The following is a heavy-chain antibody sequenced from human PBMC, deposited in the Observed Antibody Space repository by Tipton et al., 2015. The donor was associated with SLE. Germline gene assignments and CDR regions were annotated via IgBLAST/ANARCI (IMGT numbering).Heavy chain of an antibody. Sequence: TLSLTCTVSGGSISSYYWSWIPQPPGKGLEWFGYIYSSGYTNYNPSPKSRVTISLDTSKNQFSLKLSSVTAADTAVYYCVREGYDSFFYYYYMDVWGKGTTVTVSS. CDR2: IYSSGYT. J-gene: IGHJ6*03. D-gene: IGHD3-22*01. CDR1: GGSISSYY. V-gene: IGHV4-59*01. CDR3: VREGYDSFFYYYYMDV.